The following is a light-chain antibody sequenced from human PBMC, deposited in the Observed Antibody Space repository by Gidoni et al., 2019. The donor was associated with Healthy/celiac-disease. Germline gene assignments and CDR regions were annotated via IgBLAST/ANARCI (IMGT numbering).Light chain of an antibody. Sequence: IQMTQSPSTLSASVGDRVTTTCRPSQSSSSWLAWYQQKPGKAPKLLIYDAFSLESGVPSRFSGSGSGTEFTLTISSLQPDDFATYYCQQYNSYSPRTFGQGTKVEIK. CDR2: DAF. V-gene: IGKV1-5*01. CDR3: QQYNSYSPRT. CDR1: QSSSSW. J-gene: IGKJ1*01.